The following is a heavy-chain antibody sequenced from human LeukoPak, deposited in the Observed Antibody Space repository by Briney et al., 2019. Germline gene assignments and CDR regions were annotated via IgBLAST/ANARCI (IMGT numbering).Heavy chain of an antibody. V-gene: IGHV4-39*01. Sequence: SETLSLTCTVSGGSISSSSFYWGWIRQSPGKGLEWIGSIFYSGITYYSASLRSRVTISVDTSKNQFSLKLSSVTAADTAVYFCARLLYYDSNGFEYYFDYWGQGTLVTVSS. CDR2: IFYSGIT. J-gene: IGHJ4*02. CDR3: ARLLYYDSNGFEYYFDY. CDR1: GGSISSSSFY. D-gene: IGHD3-22*01.